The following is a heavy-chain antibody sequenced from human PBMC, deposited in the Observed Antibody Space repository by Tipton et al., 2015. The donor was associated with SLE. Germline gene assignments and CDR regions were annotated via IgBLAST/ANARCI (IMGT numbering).Heavy chain of an antibody. Sequence: TLSFTCTVSGGSISNYYLSWIRQSPGKGLEWVGFIHNTGGTNYNPSLKGRVTISVDTSKSHFSLKFSSVTAADTAVYYCARDRVPRYSGSYDYYMDVWGKGTSVTVSS. J-gene: IGHJ6*03. CDR1: GGSISNYY. CDR2: IHNTGGT. V-gene: IGHV4-59*01. D-gene: IGHD1-26*01. CDR3: ARDRVPRYSGSYDYYMDV.